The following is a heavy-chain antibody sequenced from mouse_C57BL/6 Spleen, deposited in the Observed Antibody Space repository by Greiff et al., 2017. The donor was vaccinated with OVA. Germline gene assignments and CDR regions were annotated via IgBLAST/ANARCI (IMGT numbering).Heavy chain of an antibody. J-gene: IGHJ2*01. V-gene: IGHV5-16*01. D-gene: IGHD5-1-1*01. CDR2: INYDGSST. CDR1: GFTFSDYY. CDR3: ARGKIDYFDY. Sequence: EVKLMESEGGLVQPGSSMKLSCTASGFTFSDYYMAWVRQVPEKGLEWVANINYDGSSTYYLDSLKSRFIISRDNAKNILYLQMSSLKSEDTATYYCARGKIDYFDYWGQGTTLTVSP.